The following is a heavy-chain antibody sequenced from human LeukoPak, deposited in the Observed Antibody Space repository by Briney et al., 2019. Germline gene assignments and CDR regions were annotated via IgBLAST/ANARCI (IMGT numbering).Heavy chain of an antibody. J-gene: IGHJ6*02. CDR1: GYTLTELS. V-gene: IGHV1-24*01. CDR2: FDPEDGET. CDR3: ARVAVVVPAAMRHYYYGMDV. Sequence: GASVKVSCKVSGYTLTELSMHWVRQAPGKGLEWMGGFDPEDGETIYAQKFQGRVTMTEDTSTDTAYMELSSLRSEDTAVYYCARVAVVVPAAMRHYYYGMDVWGQGTTVTVSS. D-gene: IGHD2-2*01.